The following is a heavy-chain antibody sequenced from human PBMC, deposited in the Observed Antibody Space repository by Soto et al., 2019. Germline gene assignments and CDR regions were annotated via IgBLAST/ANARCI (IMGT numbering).Heavy chain of an antibody. V-gene: IGHV1-69*01. J-gene: IGHJ4*02. CDR1: GGTFSSYG. CDR3: ATEGYSYGYGTVLYYFDY. CDR2: SIPIFGTA. Sequence: QVQLVQAGAEMKKPGSSVKVSCKASGGTFSSYGISWVRQAPGQGLEWMGGSIPIFGTANYAQKFQGRVTITADESTSTAYMELSSLRSEDTAVYYCATEGYSYGYGTVLYYFDYWGQGTLVTVSS. D-gene: IGHD5-18*01.